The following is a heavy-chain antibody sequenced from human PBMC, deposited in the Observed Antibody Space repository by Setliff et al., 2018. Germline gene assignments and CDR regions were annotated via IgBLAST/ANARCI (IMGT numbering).Heavy chain of an antibody. CDR2: VYYTGNT. CDR3: ARVTNWGLDLRFDP. CDR1: GGSIMNYF. D-gene: IGHD7-27*01. V-gene: IGHV4-59*01. Sequence: SETLSLTCTVSGGSIMNYFWSWIRQPPGKGLEWVGYVYYTGNTNYNPSLKSRLTISVDPSKNQVSLQLKSATTADTAVYYCARVTNWGLDLRFDPWGQGILVTVSS. J-gene: IGHJ5*02.